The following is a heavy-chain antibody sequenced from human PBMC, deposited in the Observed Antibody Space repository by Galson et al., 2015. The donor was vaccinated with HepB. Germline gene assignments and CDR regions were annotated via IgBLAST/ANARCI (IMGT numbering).Heavy chain of an antibody. Sequence: SLRLSCAASGFTFDDYAMHWVRQAPGEGLEWVSGISWNSGSIGYADSVKGRFTISRDNAKNSLYLQMNSLRAEDTALYYCAKGRYSSSWDPVDYWGQGTLVTVSS. J-gene: IGHJ4*02. CDR1: GFTFDDYA. CDR2: ISWNSGSI. CDR3: AKGRYSSSWDPVDY. V-gene: IGHV3-9*01. D-gene: IGHD6-13*01.